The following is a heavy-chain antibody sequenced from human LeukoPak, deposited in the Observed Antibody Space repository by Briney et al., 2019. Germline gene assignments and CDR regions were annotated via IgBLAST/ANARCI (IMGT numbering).Heavy chain of an antibody. CDR1: GGSISSGGYY. CDR3: ARDRSIAADNVDY. J-gene: IGHJ4*02. D-gene: IGHD6-13*01. V-gene: IGHV4-31*03. Sequence: SETLSLTCTVSGGSISSGGYYWSWIRQHPGKGLEWIGYIYYSGSTYYNPSLKSRVTISVDTSKNQFSLKLSSVTAADTAVYYCARDRSIAADNVDYWGQGTLVTVSS. CDR2: IYYSGST.